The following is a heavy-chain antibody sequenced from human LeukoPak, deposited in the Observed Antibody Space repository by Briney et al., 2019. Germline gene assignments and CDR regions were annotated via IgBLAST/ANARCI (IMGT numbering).Heavy chain of an antibody. V-gene: IGHV1-46*01. CDR1: GYTFTIYY. CDR3: ARAEGYSSAWYSIH. D-gene: IGHD6-19*01. Sequence: ASVTVSCKASGYTFTIYYLHWVRQAPGQGLEWMGMINPSVGDTTYAQKFQGRVTMTRDTSTSTVYMELSSLRSEDTTVYYCARAEGYSSAWYSIHWGQGTLVTVSS. J-gene: IGHJ4*02. CDR2: INPSVGDT.